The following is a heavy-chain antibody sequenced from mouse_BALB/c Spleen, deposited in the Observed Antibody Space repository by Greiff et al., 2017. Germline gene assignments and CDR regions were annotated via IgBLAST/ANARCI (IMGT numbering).Heavy chain of an antibody. CDR2: IWGGGST. D-gene: IGHD2-14*01. J-gene: IGHJ2*01. CDR3: ARNYRYDGYYFDY. CDR1: GFSLSSYS. V-gene: IGHV2-6-4*01. Sequence: VMLVESGPGLVAPSQSLSITCTVSGFSLSSYSVHWVRQPPGKGLEWLGMIWGGGSTDYNSALKSRLSISKDNSKSQVFLKMNSLQTDDTAMYYCARNYRYDGYYFDYWGQGTTLTVSA.